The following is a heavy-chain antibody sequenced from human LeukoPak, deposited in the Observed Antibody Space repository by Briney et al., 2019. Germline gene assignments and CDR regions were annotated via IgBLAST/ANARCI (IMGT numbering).Heavy chain of an antibody. CDR2: ISSSSSYI. CDR3: ASSYGSGSYTYFDY. D-gene: IGHD3-10*01. Sequence: GGSLRLSCAASGFTFSSYSMNWVRQAPGKGLEWVSSISSSSSYIYYADLVKGRFTISRDNAKNSLYLQMNSLRAEDTAVYYCASSYGSGSYTYFDYWGQGTLVTVSS. V-gene: IGHV3-21*01. CDR1: GFTFSSYS. J-gene: IGHJ4*02.